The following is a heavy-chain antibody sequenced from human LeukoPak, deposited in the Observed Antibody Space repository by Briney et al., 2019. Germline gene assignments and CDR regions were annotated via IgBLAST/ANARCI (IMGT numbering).Heavy chain of an antibody. Sequence: GSLRLSCAASGFTFSSYAMSWVRQAPGKGLQWLGEITYRRSADYNPSLKSRLTISIDVPQRQISLQLRSVTAADTAVYYCAAYGGDWNFDSWGQGTLVTVSS. V-gene: IGHV4-34*08. CDR2: ITYRRSA. CDR3: AAYGGDWNFDS. J-gene: IGHJ4*02. CDR1: GFTFSSYA. D-gene: IGHD2-21*01.